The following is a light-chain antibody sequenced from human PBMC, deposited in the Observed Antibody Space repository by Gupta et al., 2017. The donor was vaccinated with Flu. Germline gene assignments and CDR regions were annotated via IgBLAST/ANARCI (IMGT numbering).Light chain of an antibody. V-gene: IGKV3-20*01. CDR1: QSVSSSY. CDR3: QHYGNSRRT. J-gene: IGKJ1*01. Sequence: EFVLTRPPGTLSLSPGEGATLSCRASQSVSSSYLAWYQQKPGQAPRLLIYGASIRATGIPDRFSGSGSGTDFTLTISRLEPEDFAVYYCQHYGNSRRTFGQGTKVEIK. CDR2: GAS.